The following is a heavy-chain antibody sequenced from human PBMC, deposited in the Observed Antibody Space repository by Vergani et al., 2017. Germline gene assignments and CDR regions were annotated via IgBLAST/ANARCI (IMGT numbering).Heavy chain of an antibody. CDR2: IYYSGST. CDR1: GGSISSGGYY. CDR3: ARVRYYYDSSGYPYYFDY. J-gene: IGHJ4*02. D-gene: IGHD3-22*01. Sequence: QVQLQESGPGLVKPSQTLSLTCTVSGGSISSGGYYWSWIRQHPGKGLEWIGYIYYSGSTYYNPSLKSLVTISGDTSKNQFSLKLSSVTAADTAVYYCARVRYYYDSSGYPYYFDYWGQGTLVTVSS. V-gene: IGHV4-31*01.